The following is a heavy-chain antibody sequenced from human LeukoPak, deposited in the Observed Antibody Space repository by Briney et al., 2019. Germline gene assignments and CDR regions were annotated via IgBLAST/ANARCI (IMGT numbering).Heavy chain of an antibody. CDR1: GYTFTNYD. Sequence: GASVTVSCTASGYTFTNYDINWVRQATGQAPEWVGWMNPKSGNTGYAQKFQGRVTMTRNTSISTAYMELSSLRSDDTAVYYCARDQDIVVVVAALRQREMGGFDPWGQGTLVTVSS. V-gene: IGHV1-8*01. J-gene: IGHJ5*02. CDR2: MNPKSGNT. CDR3: ARDQDIVVVVAALRQREMGGFDP. D-gene: IGHD2-15*01.